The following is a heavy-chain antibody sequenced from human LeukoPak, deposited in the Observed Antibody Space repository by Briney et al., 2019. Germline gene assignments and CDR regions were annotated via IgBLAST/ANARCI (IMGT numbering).Heavy chain of an antibody. Sequence: GASVKVSCKASGYTFTSSGISWLRQAPGQGIEWMGWISAYNGNTNYAQRLQGRVTITTDTSTSTAYMELRSLRSDDTAVYYCARGSAPDYWGQGTLVTVSS. CDR2: ISAYNGNT. J-gene: IGHJ4*02. V-gene: IGHV1-18*01. CDR1: GYTFTSSG. CDR3: ARGSAPDY.